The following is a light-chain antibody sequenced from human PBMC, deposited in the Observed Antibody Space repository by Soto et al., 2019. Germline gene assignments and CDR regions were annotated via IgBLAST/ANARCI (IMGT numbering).Light chain of an antibody. J-gene: IGKJ1*01. CDR2: GAS. CDR3: QQYGNSGT. CDR1: QSAGNF. Sequence: EIVMTQSPATLSVSPGEPASLSCRASQSAGNFVAWYQQKPGQAPRLLIYGASIRATGIPDRFSGSGSGTDFTLTISRLEPEDFAVYYCQQYGNSGTFGQGTKVDIK. V-gene: IGKV3-20*01.